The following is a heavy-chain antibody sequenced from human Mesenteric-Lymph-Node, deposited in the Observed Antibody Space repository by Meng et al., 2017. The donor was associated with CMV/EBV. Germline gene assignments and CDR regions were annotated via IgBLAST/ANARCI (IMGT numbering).Heavy chain of an antibody. D-gene: IGHD6-13*01. CDR2: VNTGTGNP. CDR3: ARMAAVSLIP. CDR1: GYSFTNYA. J-gene: IGHJ5*02. Sequence: SCTASGYSFTNYAINWVRQAPGQGLEWMGWVNTGTGNPTYAQGFTGRFVFSLDTSVNTAYLQINSLKAEDTAVYYCARMAAVSLIPWGQGTLVTVSS. V-gene: IGHV7-4-1*02.